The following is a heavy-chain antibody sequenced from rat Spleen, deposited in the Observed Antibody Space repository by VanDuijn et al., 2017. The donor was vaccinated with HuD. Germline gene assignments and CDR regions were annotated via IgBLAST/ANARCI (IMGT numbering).Heavy chain of an antibody. CDR1: GFTFNNYW. CDR2: ITNTGGST. V-gene: IGHV5-31*01. D-gene: IGHD1-7*01. J-gene: IGHJ1*01. CDR3: TTGTKPVPYWYFDF. Sequence: EVQLVESGGGLVQPGRSLKLSCVASGFTFNNYWMTWIRQAPGKGLEWVASITNTGGSTNYPDSVKGRFTISRDNAKSTLYLQMNSLRSEDTATYYCTTGTKPVPYWYFDFWGPGTMVTVSS.